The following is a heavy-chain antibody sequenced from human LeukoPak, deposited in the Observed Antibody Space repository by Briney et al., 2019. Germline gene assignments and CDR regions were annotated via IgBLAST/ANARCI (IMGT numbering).Heavy chain of an antibody. CDR1: GYTLTELS. D-gene: IGHD2-15*01. CDR3: ARGDCSGGSCFLPEYFQH. CDR2: FDPEDGET. J-gene: IGHJ1*01. Sequence: GASVKVSCKVSGYTLTELSMHWVRQAPGKGLEWMGGFDPEDGETIYAQKLQGRVTMTTDTSTNTAYMELRSLRSDDTAVYYCARGDCSGGSCFLPEYFQHWGQGTLVTVSS. V-gene: IGHV1-24*01.